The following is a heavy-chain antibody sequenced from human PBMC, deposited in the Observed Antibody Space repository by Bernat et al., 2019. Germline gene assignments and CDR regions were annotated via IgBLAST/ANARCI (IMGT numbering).Heavy chain of an antibody. D-gene: IGHD5-18*01. V-gene: IGHV3-33*01. CDR3: ARDVGGLISGYSYGVDY. J-gene: IGHJ4*02. CDR2: IWYDGSNK. CDR1: GFTFSSYG. Sequence: QVQLVESGGGVVQPGRSLRLSCAASGFTFSSYGMHWVRQAPGKGLEWVAVIWYDGSNKYYADSVKGRFTISRDNSKNTLYLQMNSLRAEDTAVYYCARDVGGLISGYSYGVDYWGQGTLVTVSS.